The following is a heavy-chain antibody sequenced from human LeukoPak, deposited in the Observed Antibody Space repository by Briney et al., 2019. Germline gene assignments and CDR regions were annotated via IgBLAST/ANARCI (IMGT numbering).Heavy chain of an antibody. CDR2: ISGSGAST. CDR3: AKATSRFVVYYFDY. CDR1: GFTFSSYA. Sequence: SGGSLRLSCAASGFTFSSYAMSWVRQAPGKGLEWVSSISGSGASTYYADSVKGRFTISSDNSKSTLYLQMNSLRVEDTAVYYCAKATSRFVVYYFDYWGQGTLVTVSS. J-gene: IGHJ4*02. V-gene: IGHV3-23*01. D-gene: IGHD5-12*01.